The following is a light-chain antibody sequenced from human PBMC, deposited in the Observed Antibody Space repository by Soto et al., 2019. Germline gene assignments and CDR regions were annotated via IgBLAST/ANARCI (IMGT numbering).Light chain of an antibody. CDR1: QSVSSN. CDR2: GAS. Sequence: EIVMTQSPATLSVSPGERATLSCRASQSVSSNLAWYQQKPGQAPRLLTYGASTRATGIPARFSGSGSGTEFTLTISSLQSEDFAVYYCQQYYNWPPMAFGQGTKVEIK. J-gene: IGKJ1*01. CDR3: QQYYNWPPMA. V-gene: IGKV3-15*01.